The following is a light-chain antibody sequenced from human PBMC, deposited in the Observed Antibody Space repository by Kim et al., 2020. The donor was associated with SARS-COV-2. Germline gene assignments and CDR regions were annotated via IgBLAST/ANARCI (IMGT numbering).Light chain of an antibody. V-gene: IGKV3-20*01. CDR1: QSVSSNY. CDR2: GAS. CDR3: QQYSSSPAT. Sequence: SPGERATLSCRASQSVSSNYLAWYQQKPGQAPRLLIYGASSRATGIPDRFSGSGSGTDFTLTITRLGPEDFAVYYCQQYSSSPATFGQGTKVEVK. J-gene: IGKJ1*01.